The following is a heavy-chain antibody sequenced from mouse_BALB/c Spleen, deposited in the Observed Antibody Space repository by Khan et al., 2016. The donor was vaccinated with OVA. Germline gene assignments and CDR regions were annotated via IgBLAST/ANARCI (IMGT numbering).Heavy chain of an antibody. D-gene: IGHD2-10*01. CDR2: IWGDGST. Sequence: VQLQESGPGLVAPSQSLSITCTVSGFSLTGYGVSWVRQPPGKGLEWLGMIWGDGSTAYYSALKSRLSISKANFKIQVFLEMNRLQTDDTAKYYCARAYYGNYREAMDYWGQGTSVTVSS. V-gene: IGHV2-6-7*01. CDR3: ARAYYGNYREAMDY. J-gene: IGHJ4*01. CDR1: GFSLTGYG.